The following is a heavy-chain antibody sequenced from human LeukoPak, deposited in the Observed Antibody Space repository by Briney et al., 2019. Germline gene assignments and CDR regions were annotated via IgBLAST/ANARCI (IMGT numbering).Heavy chain of an antibody. J-gene: IGHJ4*02. CDR3: ARRSDSYGSGGYYFDY. CDR1: GGSISSYY. CDR2: IYYSGST. D-gene: IGHD5-18*01. V-gene: IGHV4-59*08. Sequence: IPSETLSLTCTVSGGSISSYYWSWIRQPPGKGLEWIGYIYYSGSTNYNPSLKSRVTISVDTSKNQFSLKLSSVTAADTAVYYCARRSDSYGSGGYYFDYWGQGTLVTVSS.